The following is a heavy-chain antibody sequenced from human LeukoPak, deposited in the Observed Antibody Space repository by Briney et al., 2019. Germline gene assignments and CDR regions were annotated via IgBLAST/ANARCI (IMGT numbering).Heavy chain of an antibody. Sequence: PSETLSLTCIISGGSISGSYWSWIRQPPGKGLEWIGYIFQSGSTNYNPSLKSRVTISRDTSKNQIALTLSSVTAADTAVYYCARNLDANWGQGTLVTVSS. V-gene: IGHV4-59*01. CDR3: ARNLDAN. CDR1: GGSISGSY. CDR2: IFQSGST. D-gene: IGHD1-1*01. J-gene: IGHJ4*02.